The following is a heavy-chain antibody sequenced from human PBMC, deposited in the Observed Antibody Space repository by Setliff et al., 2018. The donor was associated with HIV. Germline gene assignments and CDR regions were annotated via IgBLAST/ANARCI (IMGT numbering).Heavy chain of an antibody. J-gene: IGHJ4*02. D-gene: IGHD6-13*01. CDR2: IGTGGDT. CDR1: GFAFSDYD. V-gene: IGHV3-13*01. Sequence: PGGSLRLSCATSGFAFSDYDFHWVRQVTGEGLEWVSAIGTGGDTYYADSVKGRFTISRENAKNSLYLQMNSLRAEDTAVYYCARSRAAGFDYWGQGTLVTVSS. CDR3: ARSRAAGFDY.